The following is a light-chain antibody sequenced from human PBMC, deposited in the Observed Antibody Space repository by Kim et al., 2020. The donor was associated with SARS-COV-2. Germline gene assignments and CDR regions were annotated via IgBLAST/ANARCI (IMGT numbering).Light chain of an antibody. J-gene: IGLJ1*01. CDR1: ISDVGGYNY. Sequence: GQSGTISCTETISDVGGYNYVSWYQPHPGKAPKLIIYDVSERPSGVPDRFSGSKSGNTASLTISGLQAEDEADYYCCSYAGSYTYVFGTGTKVTVL. CDR2: DVS. V-gene: IGLV2-11*01. CDR3: CSYAGSYTYV.